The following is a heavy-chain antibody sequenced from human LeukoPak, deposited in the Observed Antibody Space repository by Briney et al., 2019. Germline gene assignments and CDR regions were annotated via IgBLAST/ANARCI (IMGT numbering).Heavy chain of an antibody. CDR2: IYHSGST. D-gene: IGHD3-10*01. J-gene: IGHJ3*02. CDR3: ARERLGYYYGSLDAFDI. V-gene: IGHV4-30-2*01. CDR1: GGSISSGGYY. Sequence: SETLSLTCTVSGGSISSGGYYWSWIRQPPGKGLEWIGYIYHSGSTYYNPSLKSRVTISVDRSKNQFPLKLSSVTAADTAVYYCARERLGYYYGSLDAFDIWGQGTMVIVSS.